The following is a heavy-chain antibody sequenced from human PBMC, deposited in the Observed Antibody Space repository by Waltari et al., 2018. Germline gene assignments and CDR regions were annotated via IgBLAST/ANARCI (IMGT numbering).Heavy chain of an antibody. CDR3: ARLYTYGSGSFFDY. D-gene: IGHD3-10*01. Sequence: QVQLQESGPGLVKPSETLSLTCTVSGDSIRASYWSWIRQPPGKGLEWSGHFYDTGRTKYSPPLKSRVTISVDTSKNHFSLKLNSVTAADTAVYYCARLYTYGSGSFFDYWGQGALVTVSS. CDR1: GDSIRASY. J-gene: IGHJ4*02. V-gene: IGHV4-59*08. CDR2: FYDTGRT.